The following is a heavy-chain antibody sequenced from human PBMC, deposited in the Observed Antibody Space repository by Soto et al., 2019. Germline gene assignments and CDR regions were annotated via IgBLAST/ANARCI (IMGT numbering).Heavy chain of an antibody. Sequence: PGGSLRLSCAASGFTFDNFLMHWVRQAPGEGLVWVSGISHDATSTTYADSVKGRFTISRDNTNNTLSLQMTSPRAEDTAVYYCVRASVTAPGPFDYWGQGTLVTVSS. J-gene: IGHJ4*02. CDR1: GFTFDNFL. V-gene: IGHV3-74*01. D-gene: IGHD6-13*01. CDR2: ISHDATST. CDR3: VRASVTAPGPFDY.